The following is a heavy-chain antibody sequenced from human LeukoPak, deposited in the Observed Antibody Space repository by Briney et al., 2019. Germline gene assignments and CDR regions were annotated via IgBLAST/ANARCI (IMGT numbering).Heavy chain of an antibody. CDR3: AREMPWSTGYFPVFDD. V-gene: IGHV3-30*04. CDR1: EFSFSSYS. CDR2: MSGDGSKT. J-gene: IGHJ4*02. D-gene: IGHD2-8*02. Sequence: GGSLILSCEAYEFSFSSYSMHWVRQTPDKGLDWLAGMSGDGSKTFYADSVKGRFTISRDNSKSTVHLQMTSLRAEDTAVYYCAREMPWSTGYFPVFDDWGQGTLVTVSS.